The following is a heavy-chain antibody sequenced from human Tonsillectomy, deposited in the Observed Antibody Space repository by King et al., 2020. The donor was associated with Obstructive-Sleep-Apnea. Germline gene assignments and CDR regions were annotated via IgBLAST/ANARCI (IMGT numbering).Heavy chain of an antibody. D-gene: IGHD3-22*01. Sequence: VQLQESGPGLVKPSQTLSLTCTVSGGSISSGGYYWSWIRQHPGKGLEWIGYIYYSGSTYYNTSLKSRVTISVDTSKNQFSLKLSSVTAADTAVYYCARSSGNSSGYPYWFDPWGQGTLVTVSS. CDR2: IYYSGST. V-gene: IGHV4-31*03. CDR3: ARSSGNSSGYPYWFDP. J-gene: IGHJ5*02. CDR1: GGSISSGGYY.